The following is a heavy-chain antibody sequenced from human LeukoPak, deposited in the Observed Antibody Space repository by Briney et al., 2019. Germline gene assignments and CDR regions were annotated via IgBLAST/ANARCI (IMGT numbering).Heavy chain of an antibody. V-gene: IGHV4-61*01. CDR2: IYYSGST. J-gene: IGHJ4*02. Sequence: PSETLSLTCTVSGDSASSRSYYWSWIRQPPGKGLEWIGYIYYSGSTNHNPSLKSRVTLSADTSKNQFSLKLTSVTAADTAVYYCAGGTEAGLAYWGQGTLVTVSS. CDR1: GDSASSRSYY. CDR3: AGGTEAGLAY. D-gene: IGHD6-19*01.